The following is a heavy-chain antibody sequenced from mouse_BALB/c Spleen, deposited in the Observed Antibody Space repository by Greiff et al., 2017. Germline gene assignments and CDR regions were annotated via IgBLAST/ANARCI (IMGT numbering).Heavy chain of an antibody. CDR1: GFSLTSYG. CDR2: IWSGGST. J-gene: IGHJ4*01. V-gene: IGHV2-2*02. Sequence: VKLMESGPGLVQPSQSLSITCTVSGFSLTSYGVHWVRQSPGKGLEWLGVIWSGGSTDYNAAFISRLSISKDNSKSQVFFKMNSLQANDTAIYYCARITTAPFYAMDYWGQGTSVTVSS. CDR3: ARITTAPFYAMDY. D-gene: IGHD1-2*01.